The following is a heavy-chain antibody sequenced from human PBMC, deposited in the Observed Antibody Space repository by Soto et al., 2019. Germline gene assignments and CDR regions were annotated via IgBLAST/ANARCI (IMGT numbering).Heavy chain of an antibody. CDR3: ARHSPVRGYAPPSFDI. CDR1: GGTFSSYA. Sequence: QVQLVQSGAEVKKPGSSVKVSCKASGGTFSSYAISWVRQAPGQGLEWMGGIIPIFGTAHYAQKFQGRVTITADESTSTAYMELSSLRSEDTAVYYCARHSPVRGYAPPSFDIWGQGTMVTVSS. CDR2: IIPIFGTA. V-gene: IGHV1-69*01. J-gene: IGHJ3*02. D-gene: IGHD5-12*01.